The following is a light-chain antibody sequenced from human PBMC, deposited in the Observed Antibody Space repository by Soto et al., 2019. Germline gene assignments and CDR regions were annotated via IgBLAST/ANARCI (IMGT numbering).Light chain of an antibody. CDR2: EVT. V-gene: IGLV2-8*01. CDR3: SSDAGNYNYV. CDR1: SSDVGGYDH. Sequence: QSVLLPAPSASGSPGQSVTIPCTGTSSDVGGYDHVSWYQQHPGKAPKLMIYEVTKRPAGVPDRFSGSKSGNTASLTVSGLQAEDEADYFCSSDAGNYNYVFGTGTKVTVL. J-gene: IGLJ1*01.